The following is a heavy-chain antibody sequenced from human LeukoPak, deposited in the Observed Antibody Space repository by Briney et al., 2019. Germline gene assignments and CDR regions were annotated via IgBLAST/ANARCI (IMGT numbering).Heavy chain of an antibody. Sequence: PSETLSLTCTVSGGSISSHYWSWIRQPPGKGLEWIAYLFDSVNTKDNPSLQSRFTLSADTSKNQFSLRLSSVTAADTAVYYCATIKRGSIFGYFDFWGQGIKVTVSS. V-gene: IGHV4-59*11. D-gene: IGHD5-18*01. J-gene: IGHJ4*02. CDR2: LFDSVNT. CDR1: GGSISSHY. CDR3: ATIKRGSIFGYFDF.